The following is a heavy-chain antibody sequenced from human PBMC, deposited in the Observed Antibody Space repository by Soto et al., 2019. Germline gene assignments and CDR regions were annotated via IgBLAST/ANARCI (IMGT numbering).Heavy chain of an antibody. CDR1: GGSISSYY. CDR2: IYYSGST. V-gene: IGHV4-59*01. D-gene: IGHD3-16*01. J-gene: IGHJ4*01. CDR3: ARAWGKALDY. Sequence: QVQLQESGPGLVKPSETLSLTCTVSGGSISSYYWSWIRQPPGKGLEWIGYIYYSGSTNYNPSLRNRVTVSVTTSKNQSALKLSSVTAADTAGYYCARAWGKALDYGGQGTLVTVSS.